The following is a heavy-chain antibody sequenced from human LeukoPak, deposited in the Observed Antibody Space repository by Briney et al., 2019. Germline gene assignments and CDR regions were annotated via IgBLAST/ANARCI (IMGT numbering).Heavy chain of an antibody. V-gene: IGHV4-39*07. Sequence: SETLSLTCTVSGASIRSSRYWWGWVRQTPGKGLEWIGLISSGGTTFYNPSLKSRGIVSLRSSITQFSLTLTSVTAADTAIYYCAGQDAVVVPLQSAFFDSWGRGILVTVSS. J-gene: IGHJ4*02. D-gene: IGHD2-15*01. CDR3: AGQDAVVVPLQSAFFDS. CDR2: ISSGGTT. CDR1: GASIRSSRYW.